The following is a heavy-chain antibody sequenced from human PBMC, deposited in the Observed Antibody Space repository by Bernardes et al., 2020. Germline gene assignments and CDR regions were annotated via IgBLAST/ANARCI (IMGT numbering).Heavy chain of an antibody. CDR3: ARGGYCSGGSCTPFDY. CDR1: GFTVSSNY. CDR2: IYSGGST. D-gene: IGHD2-15*01. V-gene: IGHV3-53*01. Sequence: GGSLRLSCAASGFTVSSNYMSWVRQAPGKGLEWVSVIYSGGSTYYADSVKGRFTISRDNSKNTLYLQMNSLRAEDTAVYYCARGGYCSGGSCTPFDYWGQGTLVTVSS. J-gene: IGHJ4*02.